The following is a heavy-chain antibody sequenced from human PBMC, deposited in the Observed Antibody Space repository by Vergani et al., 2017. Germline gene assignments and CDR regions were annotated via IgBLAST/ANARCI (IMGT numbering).Heavy chain of an antibody. J-gene: IGHJ4*02. D-gene: IGHD7-27*01. CDR3: AGGLLPGLLSAFYNGGGYYFDH. Sequence: EVQLVESGGGLVQPGGSLRLSCAASGFTFSSYWMSWVRQAPGKGLEWVANIKQDGSEKYYVDSVKGRFTISRDNAKNSLYLQMNSLRAEDTAVYYCAGGLLPGLLSAFYNGGGYYFDHLGQGTLVTVSS. V-gene: IGHV3-7*01. CDR1: GFTFSSYW. CDR2: IKQDGSEK.